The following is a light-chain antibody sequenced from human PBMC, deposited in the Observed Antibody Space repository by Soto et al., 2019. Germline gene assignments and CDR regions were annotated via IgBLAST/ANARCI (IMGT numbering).Light chain of an antibody. Sequence: DIVLTQSPGTLSLSPGESAALSCRASQSVTSNYLAWYRQKPGQAPRLLIYAISSRAAGVSDRFXXXXXGXXXXLTITRLEPGDSAVYYCQQYSNSPWTFGQGTRVEV. V-gene: IGKV3-20*01. CDR2: AIS. CDR1: QSVTSNY. CDR3: QQYSNSPWT. J-gene: IGKJ1*01.